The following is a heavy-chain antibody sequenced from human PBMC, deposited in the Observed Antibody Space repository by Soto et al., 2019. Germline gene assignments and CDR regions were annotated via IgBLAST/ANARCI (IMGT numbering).Heavy chain of an antibody. D-gene: IGHD3-22*01. Sequence: LSLTCTVSGGSISSGGYYWSWICQHPGKGLEWIGYIYYSGSTYYNPSLKSRVTISVDTSKNQFSLSLNSVTAADTAVYYCARAYYDASGYGLDPWGQGTLVTVSS. V-gene: IGHV4-31*03. J-gene: IGHJ5*02. CDR3: ARAYYDASGYGLDP. CDR1: GGSISSGGYY. CDR2: IYYSGST.